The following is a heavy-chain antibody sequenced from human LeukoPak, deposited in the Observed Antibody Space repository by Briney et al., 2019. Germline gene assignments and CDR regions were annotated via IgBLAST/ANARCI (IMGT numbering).Heavy chain of an antibody. CDR3: AIENWYDSSGFSKAFDY. V-gene: IGHV1-2*02. J-gene: IGHJ4*02. CDR2: IEPNSGGA. CDR1: GYTFTVKF. Sequence: ASVKVSCKASGYTFTVKFLHWLRQAPGQGLEWMGGIEPNSGGAVYGQKFRGRVTVTRDTSVSTAYMELSSLRSDDTAVYYCAIENWYDSSGFSKAFDYWGQRTLVTVSS. D-gene: IGHD3-22*01.